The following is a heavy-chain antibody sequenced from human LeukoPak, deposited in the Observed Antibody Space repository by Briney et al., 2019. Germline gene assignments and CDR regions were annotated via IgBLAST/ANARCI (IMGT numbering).Heavy chain of an antibody. J-gene: IGHJ6*03. CDR2: IIPIFGTA. CDR1: GGTFSSYA. Sequence: SVKVSCKASGGTFSSYAISWVRQAPGQGLEWMGGIIPIFGTANYAQRFQGRVTITADESTSTAYMELSSLRSEDTAVYYCAASVVPAPKGDYYYYMDVWGKGTTVTVSS. V-gene: IGHV1-69*13. D-gene: IGHD2-2*01. CDR3: AASVVPAPKGDYYYYMDV.